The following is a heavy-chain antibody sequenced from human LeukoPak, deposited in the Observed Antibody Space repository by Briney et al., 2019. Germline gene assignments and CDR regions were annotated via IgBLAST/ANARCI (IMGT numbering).Heavy chain of an antibody. CDR2: IIPIFGTA. J-gene: IGHJ4*02. CDR3: ARVPVDSSGYYYGVDY. Sequence: SVKVSCKASGGTFRSYAISWVRQAPGQGLEWMGRIIPIFGTANYAQKFQGRVTITTDESTSTAYMELSSLRSEDTAVYYCARVPVDSSGYYYGVDYWGQGTLVTVSS. D-gene: IGHD3-22*01. CDR1: GGTFRSYA. V-gene: IGHV1-69*05.